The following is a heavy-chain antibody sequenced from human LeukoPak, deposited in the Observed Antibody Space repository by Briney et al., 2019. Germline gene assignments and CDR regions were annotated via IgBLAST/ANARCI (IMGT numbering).Heavy chain of an antibody. V-gene: IGHV3-53*01. Sequence: GGSLRLSCAASGFTVSSNYMSWVRQAPGKGLEWVSIIYSGGSTFYADSVKGRFTISRDNSKNTLYLQMNSLRAEDTAVYYCARGIRIAAAPRRSRAYYFDYWGQGTLVTVSS. CDR3: ARGIRIAAAPRRSRAYYFDY. CDR2: IYSGGST. D-gene: IGHD6-13*01. J-gene: IGHJ4*02. CDR1: GFTVSSNY.